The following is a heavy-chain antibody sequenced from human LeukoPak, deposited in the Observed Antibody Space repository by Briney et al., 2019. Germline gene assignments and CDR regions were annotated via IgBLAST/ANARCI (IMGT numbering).Heavy chain of an antibody. CDR2: ISWNSGSI. J-gene: IGHJ3*02. V-gene: IGHV3-9*03. CDR1: GFTFDDYA. Sequence: SGGSLRLSCAASGFTFDDYAMHWVRQAPGKGLEWVSGISWNSGSIGYADSVKGRFTISRDNAKNSLYLQMNSPRAEDMALYYCAKGGFELLSAFDIWGQGTMVTVSS. CDR3: AKGGFELLSAFDI. D-gene: IGHD2-2*01.